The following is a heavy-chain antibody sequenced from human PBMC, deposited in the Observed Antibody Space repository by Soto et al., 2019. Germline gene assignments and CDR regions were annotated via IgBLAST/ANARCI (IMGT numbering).Heavy chain of an antibody. D-gene: IGHD6-19*01. CDR2: IYHSRST. CDR3: ARGPGIAVAGTRYYYYGMDV. V-gene: IGHV4-30-2*01. CDR1: GCYISSGCYS. Sequence: SETLSLTCAGSGCYISSGCYSWSWIRQPPGKGLEWIGYIYHSRSTYYNPSLKSRVTISVDRSKNQFSLKLSSVTAADTAVYYCARGPGIAVAGTRYYYYGMDVWGQGTTVTVS. J-gene: IGHJ6*02.